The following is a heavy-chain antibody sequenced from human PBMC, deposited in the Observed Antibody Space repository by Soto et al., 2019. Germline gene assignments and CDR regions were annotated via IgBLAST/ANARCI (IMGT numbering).Heavy chain of an antibody. J-gene: IGHJ6*02. CDR2: IYHTGTT. D-gene: IGHD3-10*01. CDR3: ARELLMLRGAGSMDV. V-gene: IGHV4-30-2*01. Sequence: SQTMSLACAVSAGSITSSGYSWTWLRQPPGKGLEWIGYIYHTGTTYYNPSLKSRLTISLDRSKKHFSLKLTSVTAADTAVYFCARELLMLRGAGSMDVWGQGTTVTVSS. CDR1: AGSITSSGYS.